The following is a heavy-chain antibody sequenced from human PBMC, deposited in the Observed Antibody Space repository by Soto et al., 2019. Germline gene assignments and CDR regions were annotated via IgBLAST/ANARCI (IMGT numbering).Heavy chain of an antibody. CDR2: ISYDGSNK. CDR3: AKDSPKYYYDISGPI. J-gene: IGHJ4*02. CDR1: GFTFSSYG. D-gene: IGHD3-22*01. V-gene: IGHV3-30*18. Sequence: GGSLRLSCAASGFTFSSYGMHWVRQAPGKGLEWVAVISYDGSNKYYADSVKGRFTISRDNSKNTLYLQMNSLRAEDTAVYYCAKDSPKYYYDISGPIWGQGTLVTVSS.